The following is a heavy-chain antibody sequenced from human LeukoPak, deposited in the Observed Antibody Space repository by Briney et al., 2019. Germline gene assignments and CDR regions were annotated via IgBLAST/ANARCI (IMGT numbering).Heavy chain of an antibody. CDR2: INHSGST. D-gene: IGHD6-19*01. Sequence: SETLSLTCAVYGGSFSGYYWSWIRQPPGKGLEWIGEINHSGSTKYNPSLKSRVTISVDTSKNQFSLKLSSVTAADTAVYYCARGKTVAGTIGGVNYWGQGTLVTVSS. CDR1: GGSFSGYY. CDR3: ARGKTVAGTIGGVNY. J-gene: IGHJ4*02. V-gene: IGHV4-34*01.